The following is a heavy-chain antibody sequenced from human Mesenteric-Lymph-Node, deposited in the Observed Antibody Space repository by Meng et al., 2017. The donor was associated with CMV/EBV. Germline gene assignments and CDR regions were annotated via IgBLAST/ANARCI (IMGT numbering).Heavy chain of an antibody. Sequence: CTFSGFSLSTSGVGVGWIRQPPGKALEWLALIYWDDDKRYSPSLKSRLTITKDTSKNQVVLTMTNMDPVDTASYYCARQWLGELAFDSWGQGALVSLL. V-gene: IGHV2-5*02. J-gene: IGHJ4*02. CDR1: GFSLSTSGVG. CDR3: ARQWLGELAFDS. CDR2: IYWDDDK. D-gene: IGHD3-10*01.